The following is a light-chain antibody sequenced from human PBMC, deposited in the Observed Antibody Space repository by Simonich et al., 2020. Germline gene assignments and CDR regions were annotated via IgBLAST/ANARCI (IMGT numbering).Light chain of an antibody. CDR1: SSDAGGYNY. J-gene: IGLJ3*02. CDR3: SSYTSSSTWV. CDR2: DVS. V-gene: IGLV2-14*01. Sequence: QSALTQPASVSGSPGQSITISCTGTSSDAGGYNYVSWYQQHPGKAPKLMIYDVSKRPSGVSNRFSGPKSGNTASLTISGLQAEDEADYYCSSYTSSSTWVFGGGTKLTVL.